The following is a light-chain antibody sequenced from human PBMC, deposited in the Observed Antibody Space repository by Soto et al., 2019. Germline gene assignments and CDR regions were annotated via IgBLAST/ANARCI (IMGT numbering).Light chain of an antibody. CDR1: QSVSSY. CDR2: DAS. V-gene: IGKV3-11*02. Sequence: EIVLTQSPATLSLSPGERATLSCRASQSVSSYLAWYQQKPGQAPRLLIYDASNRATGIPARFSSSGSGRDFTLTISSLEPEDFAVYYCQQRSNWPLTFGGGTKVEIK. CDR3: QQRSNWPLT. J-gene: IGKJ4*01.